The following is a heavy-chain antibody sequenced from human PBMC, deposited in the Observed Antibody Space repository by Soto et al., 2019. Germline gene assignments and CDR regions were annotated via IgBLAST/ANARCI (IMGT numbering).Heavy chain of an antibody. J-gene: IGHJ6*02. D-gene: IGHD2-15*01. CDR3: ARSSYSFCCYYYGMDV. CDR2: IIPIFGTA. Sequence: GASVKVSCKASGGTFSSYAISWVRQAPGQGLEWMGGIIPIFGTANYAQKFQGRVTITADESTSTAYMELSSLRSEDTAVYYCARSSYSFCCYYYGMDVWGQGTTVTVSS. CDR1: GGTFSSYA. V-gene: IGHV1-69*13.